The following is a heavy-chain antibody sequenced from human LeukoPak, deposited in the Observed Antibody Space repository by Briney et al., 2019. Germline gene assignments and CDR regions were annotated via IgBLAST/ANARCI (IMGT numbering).Heavy chain of an antibody. Sequence: PGGSLRLSCAASGFTFSTYFMNWVRQTPGRGLEGMACINQDGSETYYVDSLRGRFTITRDNNKNSVYLQMNSLRGEDTAVYYCVRDLGHSRHYFEYWGQGALVTVSS. D-gene: IGHD7-27*01. V-gene: IGHV3-7*01. CDR3: VRDLGHSRHYFEY. J-gene: IGHJ4*02. CDR1: GFTFSTYF. CDR2: INQDGSET.